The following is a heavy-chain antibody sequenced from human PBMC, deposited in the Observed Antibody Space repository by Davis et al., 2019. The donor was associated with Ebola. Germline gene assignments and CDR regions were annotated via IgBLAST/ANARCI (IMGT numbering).Heavy chain of an antibody. D-gene: IGHD1-26*01. CDR2: INPNSGGT. J-gene: IGHJ4*02. Sequence: ASVKVSCKASGYTFTSYDINWVRQATGQGLEWMGWINPNSGGTNYAQKFQGWVTMTRDTSISTAYMELSRLRSDDTAVYYCARDPGGNFDYWGQGTLVTVSS. V-gene: IGHV1-2*04. CDR1: GYTFTSYD. CDR3: ARDPGGNFDY.